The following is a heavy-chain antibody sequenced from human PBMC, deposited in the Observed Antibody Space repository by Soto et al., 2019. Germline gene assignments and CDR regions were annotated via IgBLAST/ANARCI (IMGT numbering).Heavy chain of an antibody. D-gene: IGHD2-2*01. J-gene: IGHJ6*02. CDR2: ISGSGRST. V-gene: IGHV3-23*01. CDR3: ARGLPPRYCKSNSSYSPEGHYGLDV. CDR1: GFTFSNYA. Sequence: GGSLRLSCAGSGFTFSNYAMSWVRQAPGMGLEWVSIISGSGRSTYYVDSVKGRFTISRENSKNTVYLHMHSLRGEDSAVYYCARGLPPRYCKSNSSYSPEGHYGLDVWGQGTTVTVSS.